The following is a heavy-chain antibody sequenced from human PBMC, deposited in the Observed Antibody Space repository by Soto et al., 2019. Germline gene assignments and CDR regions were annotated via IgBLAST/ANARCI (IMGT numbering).Heavy chain of an antibody. CDR2: ISGSGGT. CDR1: GFTFSSYA. D-gene: IGHD1-1*01. CDR3: ARGRDEYNYRALDY. J-gene: IGHJ4*02. Sequence: EVQLLESGGGLVQPGGSLRLYCAASGFTFSSYAMSWVRQTPGKGLEWVSAISGSGGTYSADSMKGRFTISRDNSKNTLYLQMNSLRAEDTAVYYCARGRDEYNYRALDYWGQGTLVTVSS. V-gene: IGHV3-23*01.